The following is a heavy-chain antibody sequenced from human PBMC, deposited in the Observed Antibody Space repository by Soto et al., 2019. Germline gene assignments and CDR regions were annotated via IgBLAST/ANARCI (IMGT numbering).Heavy chain of an antibody. CDR2: IIPIFGTA. D-gene: IGHD1-26*01. Sequence: QVQLVQSGAEVKKPGASVKVSCKASGYTFTGYYMHWVRQAPGQGLEWMGGIIPIFGTANYAQKFQGRVTITADKSTSTAYMELSSLRSEDTAVYYCAREEGEYSGSFGDYWGQGTLVTVSS. CDR3: AREEGEYSGSFGDY. J-gene: IGHJ4*02. CDR1: GYTFTGYY. V-gene: IGHV1-69*06.